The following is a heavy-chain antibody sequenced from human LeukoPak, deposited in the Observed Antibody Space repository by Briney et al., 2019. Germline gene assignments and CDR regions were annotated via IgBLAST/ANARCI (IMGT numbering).Heavy chain of an antibody. CDR3: ARALLLRGVMIGNDY. J-gene: IGHJ4*02. CDR1: GYTFTSYG. V-gene: IGHV1-18*01. D-gene: IGHD3-10*01. Sequence: ASVKVSCKASGYTFTSYGISWVRQAPGRGLEWMGWINAYNGNTNSAQKLQGRVTMTTDTSTSTAYMELRSLRSDDTAVYYCARALLLRGVMIGNDYWGQGTLVTVSS. CDR2: INAYNGNT.